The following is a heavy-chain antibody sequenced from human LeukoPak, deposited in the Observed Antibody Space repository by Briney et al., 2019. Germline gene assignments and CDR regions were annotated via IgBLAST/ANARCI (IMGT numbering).Heavy chain of an antibody. CDR2: ISSGGSTT. Sequence: PGGSLRLSCAASGVTFSRYSMTWVRQAPGKGLEWVSYISSGGSTTYYAGSVKGRFTIYRDNAKNSLYLQMNSLRAEDTAVYYCARDLMGYAYWGQGTLVTVS. J-gene: IGHJ4*02. V-gene: IGHV3-48*04. D-gene: IGHD2-15*01. CDR1: GVTFSRYS. CDR3: ARDLMGYAY.